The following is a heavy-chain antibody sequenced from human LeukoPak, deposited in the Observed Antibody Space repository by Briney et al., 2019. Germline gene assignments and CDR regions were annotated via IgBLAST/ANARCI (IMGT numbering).Heavy chain of an antibody. Sequence: PSETLSLTCAVYGGSFSGYYWSWIRQPPGKGLEWTGEINHSGSTNYNPSLKSRVTISVDTSKNQFSLKLSSVTAADTAVYYCARDLDGYKRQERTYYFDYWGQGTLVTVSS. CDR3: ARDLDGYKRQERTYYFDY. D-gene: IGHD5-24*01. CDR2: INHSGST. J-gene: IGHJ4*02. V-gene: IGHV4-34*01. CDR1: GGSFSGYY.